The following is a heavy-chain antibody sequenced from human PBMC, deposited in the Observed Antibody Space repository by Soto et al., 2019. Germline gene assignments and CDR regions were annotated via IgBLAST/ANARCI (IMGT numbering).Heavy chain of an antibody. CDR1: GFIFSGYA. J-gene: IGHJ4*02. D-gene: IGHD5-12*01. CDR2: ISYDGNTK. CDR3: AKETSAYEIDY. Sequence: VQLVESGGGVVQPGRSLRLSCAASGFIFSGYAMHWVRQAPGKGLEWVAVISYDGNTKYYEDSVKGRFTVSRDNSKNTLYAQMNNLSAEDTAMYYCAKETSAYEIDYWGQGTLVTVSS. V-gene: IGHV3-30-3*01.